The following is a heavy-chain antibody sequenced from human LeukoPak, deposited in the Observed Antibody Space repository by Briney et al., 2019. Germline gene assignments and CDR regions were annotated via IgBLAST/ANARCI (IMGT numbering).Heavy chain of an antibody. CDR3: ARRYSSSWYVGFFDP. CDR2: IYYSGST. CDR1: GASIRNYY. V-gene: IGHV4-59*08. J-gene: IGHJ5*02. Sequence: SETLSLTCTVSGASIRNYYWSGIRQSPGKGLEGIGYIYYSGSTNYNPSLESRVAMSVDTSNNQFSLRLSSVTAADTAIYYCARRYSSSWYVGFFDPWGQGTLVTVSS. D-gene: IGHD6-13*01.